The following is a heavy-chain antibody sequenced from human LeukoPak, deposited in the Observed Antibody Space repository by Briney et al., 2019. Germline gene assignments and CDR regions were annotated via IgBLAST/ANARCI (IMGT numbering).Heavy chain of an antibody. CDR3: AKDRFRFLEWLLLDY. V-gene: IGHV3-9*03. Sequence: GGSLRLSCAASGFTFDDYAMHWVRQAPGKGLEWVSGISWNSGSIGYADSVKGRFTISRDNAKNSLYLQMNSLRAEDMALYYCAKDRFRFLEWLLLDYWGQGTLVTVSS. D-gene: IGHD3-3*01. CDR1: GFTFDDYA. J-gene: IGHJ4*02. CDR2: ISWNSGSI.